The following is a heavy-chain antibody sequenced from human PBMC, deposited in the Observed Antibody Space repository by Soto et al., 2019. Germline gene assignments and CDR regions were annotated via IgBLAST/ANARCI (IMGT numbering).Heavy chain of an antibody. CDR2: INHSGTT. V-gene: IGHV4-34*02. D-gene: IGHD2-21*01. CDR3: AKVPADAYAGWFDP. CDR1: GGSFSDYY. J-gene: IGHJ5*02. Sequence: QVQLQQWGASLLKPSETLSLTCAVYGGSFSDYYWNWIRQSPEKGLEWIGEINHSGTTNYNPSLKSRVTLSVDTSKNQFSLNLNSVTAADTAVYYCAKVPADAYAGWFDPWGQGTLVTVSS.